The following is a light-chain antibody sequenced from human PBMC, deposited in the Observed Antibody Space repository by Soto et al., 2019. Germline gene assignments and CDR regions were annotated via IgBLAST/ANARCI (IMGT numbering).Light chain of an antibody. Sequence: QSVLTQPPSVSGAPGQRVTISCTGSSSNIGTDYGVHWYQQLPGTAPKLLIYANSNRPSGVPDRFSGSRSGTSASLAIAGLQAEDEADYYCQSYDSGLSGCVFGTGTKLTVL. CDR2: ANS. CDR1: SSNIGTDYG. J-gene: IGLJ1*01. CDR3: QSYDSGLSGCV. V-gene: IGLV1-40*01.